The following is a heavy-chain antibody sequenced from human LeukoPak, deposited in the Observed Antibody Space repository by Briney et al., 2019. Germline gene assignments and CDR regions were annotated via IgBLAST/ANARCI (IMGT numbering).Heavy chain of an antibody. D-gene: IGHD5-12*01. CDR3: ARPSATGIVATAFDI. Sequence: HGESLKISCKGSGYSFTSYWIGWVRQMPGKGLEWMGLIYPGDSDTRYSPSFQGQVTISADKSISTAYLQWSSLKASDTAMYYCARPSATGIVATAFDIWGQGTMVTVSS. J-gene: IGHJ3*02. CDR2: IYPGDSDT. CDR1: GYSFTSYW. V-gene: IGHV5-51*01.